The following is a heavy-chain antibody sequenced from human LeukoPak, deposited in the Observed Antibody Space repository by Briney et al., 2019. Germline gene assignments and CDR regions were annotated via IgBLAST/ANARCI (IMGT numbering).Heavy chain of an antibody. V-gene: IGHV3-23*01. CDR3: ARSRGYSYGLIDY. CDR2: IRGSGDRT. D-gene: IGHD5-18*01. Sequence: GGSLRLSCAASGFTFSSYAMSWVRQAPGKGLEWVSAIRGSGDRTHYADSVKGRFTISRDNSKNTLYLQMGSLRAEDMAVYYCARSRGYSYGLIDYWGQGTLVTVSS. CDR1: GFTFSSYA. J-gene: IGHJ4*02.